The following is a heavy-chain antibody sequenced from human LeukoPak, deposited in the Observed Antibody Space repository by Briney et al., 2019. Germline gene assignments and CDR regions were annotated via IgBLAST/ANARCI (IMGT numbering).Heavy chain of an antibody. CDR3: ARGISAARRYSFDS. D-gene: IGHD6-6*01. CDR1: GFPFSHYW. V-gene: IGHV3-7*01. J-gene: IGHJ4*02. CDR2: IRQDGSEQ. Sequence: GGSLRLSCAASGFPFSHYWMSWVRQAPGKGLEWVANIRQDGSEQYYLDSVKGRFTISKDNADNSLYLQMNSLRSADTAIYYCARGISAARRYSFDSWGQGILVTVS.